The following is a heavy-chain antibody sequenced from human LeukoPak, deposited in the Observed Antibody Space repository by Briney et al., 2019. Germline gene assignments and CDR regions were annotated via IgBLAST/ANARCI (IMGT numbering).Heavy chain of an antibody. CDR2: INHSGNA. V-gene: IGHV4-34*01. Sequence: KASETLSLTCAVSGGSFSGYYWTWIRQPPGKGLEWIGEINHSGNANYNPSLKCRVTISLDMSENHFSLKLTSVTAADTAVYYCARGQGTVTTHWGQGTLVTVSS. CDR3: ARGQGTVTTH. D-gene: IGHD4-17*01. CDR1: GGSFSGYY. J-gene: IGHJ4*02.